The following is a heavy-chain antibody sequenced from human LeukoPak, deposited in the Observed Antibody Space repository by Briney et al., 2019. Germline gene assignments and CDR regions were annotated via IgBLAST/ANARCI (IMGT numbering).Heavy chain of an antibody. CDR2: ISGSGGST. D-gene: IGHD1-26*01. J-gene: IGHJ4*02. Sequence: PGGSLRLSCAASGFTFSSYAMSWVRQAPGKGLEWVSAISGSGGSTYYADSVKGRFTISRDNSKNTLYLQMNSLRAEDTAVYYCATHNSGSYYGVQLLPYYFDYWGQGTLVTVSS. V-gene: IGHV3-23*01. CDR1: GFTFSSYA. CDR3: ATHNSGSYYGVQLLPYYFDY.